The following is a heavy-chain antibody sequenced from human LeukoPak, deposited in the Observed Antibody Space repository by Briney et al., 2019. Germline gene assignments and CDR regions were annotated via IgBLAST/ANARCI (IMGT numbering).Heavy chain of an antibody. J-gene: IGHJ2*01. CDR1: GGSLSDSY. CDR3: ARQVRHRVSSFDDFLTRRGPNWYFDL. Sequence: SETLSLTCAVSGGSLSDSYWGWIRQSPGKGLEWIGEINHRGSNYSIPSLKSRVTMSVDTSKNQISLNLNSVSAADTAVYYCARQVRHRVSSFDDFLTRRGPNWYFDLWGRGTLVTVSS. CDR2: INHRGSN. V-gene: IGHV4-34*01. D-gene: IGHD3-9*01.